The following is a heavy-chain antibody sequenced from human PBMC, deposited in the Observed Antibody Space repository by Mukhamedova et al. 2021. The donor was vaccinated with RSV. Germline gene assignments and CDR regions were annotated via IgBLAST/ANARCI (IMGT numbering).Heavy chain of an antibody. CDR3: AKDTKLSAGYHFDY. D-gene: IGHD3-16*02. CDR2: IGGSGGNT. V-gene: IGHV3-23*01. J-gene: IGHJ4*02. Sequence: VRQAPGKGLEWVSGIGGSGGNTYYADSVKGRFTISRDNSTNTLYLQMNSLRAEDTAVYFCAKDTKLSAGYHFDYWGQGTLVTVS.